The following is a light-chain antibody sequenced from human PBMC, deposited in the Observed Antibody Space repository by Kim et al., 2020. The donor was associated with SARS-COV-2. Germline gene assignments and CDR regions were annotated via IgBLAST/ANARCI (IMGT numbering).Light chain of an antibody. CDR3: HQYNSWPRT. V-gene: IGKV3-15*01. CDR2: DAS. J-gene: IGKJ1*01. CDR1: QSLSNS. Sequence: EMVMTQSPATLSVSPGERATLSCRASQSLSNSLAWYQQKPGQPPRLLIYDASTRASGIPARFSGSGSGTEFTLTISSLQSEDLAVYYCHQYNSWPRTFGQGTKVDIK.